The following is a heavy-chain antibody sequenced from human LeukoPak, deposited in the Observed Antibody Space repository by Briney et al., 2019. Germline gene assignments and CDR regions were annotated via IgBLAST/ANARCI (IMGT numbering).Heavy chain of an antibody. J-gene: IGHJ4*02. CDR2: INAGKGNT. CDR1: GYTFTSYT. D-gene: IGHD6-13*01. CDR3: ARGSWADY. V-gene: IGHV1-3*01. Sequence: ASVKVSCKASGYTFTSYTLHWVRQAPGQRLEWMGWINAGKGNTKYSQNFQGRVTITADESTSTAYMELSSLRSEDTAVYYCARGSWADYWGQGTLVTVSS.